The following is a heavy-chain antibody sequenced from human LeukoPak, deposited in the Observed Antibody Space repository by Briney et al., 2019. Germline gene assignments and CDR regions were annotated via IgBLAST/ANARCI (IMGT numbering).Heavy chain of an antibody. CDR1: GGTFSSYA. Sequence: GSSVKVSCKASGGTFSSYAISWVRQAPGQGLEWMGRIIPILGIANYAQKFQGRVTITADKSTSTAYMELNSLRSEDTAVYYCARVVPAATFDYWGQGTLVTVSS. CDR2: IIPILGIA. CDR3: ARVVPAATFDY. D-gene: IGHD2-2*01. J-gene: IGHJ4*02. V-gene: IGHV1-69*04.